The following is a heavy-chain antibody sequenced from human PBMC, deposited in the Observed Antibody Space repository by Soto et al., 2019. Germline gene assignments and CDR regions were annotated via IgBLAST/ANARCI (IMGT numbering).Heavy chain of an antibody. Sequence: QVQLQESGPGLVKPSETLSLTCTVSGGSISSYYWSWIRQPPGKGLEWIGYIYYSGSTNYNPSLKSRVTISVDTSKNQFSLKLSSVTAADTAVYYCARDRYSSSWYYYYGMDVWGQGTTVTVPS. CDR3: ARDRYSSSWYYYYGMDV. J-gene: IGHJ6*02. V-gene: IGHV4-59*01. D-gene: IGHD6-13*01. CDR1: GGSISSYY. CDR2: IYYSGST.